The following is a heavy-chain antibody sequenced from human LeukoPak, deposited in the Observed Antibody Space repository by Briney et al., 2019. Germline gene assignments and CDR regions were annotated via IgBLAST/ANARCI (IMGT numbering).Heavy chain of an antibody. J-gene: IGHJ4*02. Sequence: PAGSLRLSCAASGFTFSSYGMLWVPHAPGKGLEWVAVIWYDGSNKYYADSVKGRFTISRDNSKNTLYLQMNSLRGEDTAVYYCARGSYSYGYGWPESDYWGQGTLVTVSS. CDR2: IWYDGSNK. CDR3: ARGSYSYGYGWPESDY. V-gene: IGHV3-33*08. D-gene: IGHD5-18*01. CDR1: GFTFSSYG.